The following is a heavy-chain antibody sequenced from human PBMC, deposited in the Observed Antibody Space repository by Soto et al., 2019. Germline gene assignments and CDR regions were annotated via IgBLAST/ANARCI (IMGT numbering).Heavy chain of an antibody. CDR1: GFTFSDYW. J-gene: IGHJ4*02. CDR3: ALIILGRAETGQHY. D-gene: IGHD3-10*01. Sequence: EVQLVESGGGLVQPGGSLRLSCAASGFTFSDYWMNWVRRAPGKGLEWLANIKQDGTEKYYVDSVKGRFTISRDNAKNSLYLQINSLRGEDTAVYYCALIILGRAETGQHYWGQGTLVTVSS. CDR2: IKQDGTEK. V-gene: IGHV3-7*01.